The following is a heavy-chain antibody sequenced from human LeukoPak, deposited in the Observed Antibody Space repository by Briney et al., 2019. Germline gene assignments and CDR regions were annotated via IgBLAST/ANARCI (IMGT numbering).Heavy chain of an antibody. Sequence: GGSLRLSCAASGFTFSSYEMNWVRQAPGKGLEWVSYISRSGRTIYYADSVKGRSTTSRDTAKNSLYLQMNSLRAEDTAVYYCASGYDLPYWGQGTLVTVSS. J-gene: IGHJ4*02. CDR2: ISRSGRTI. V-gene: IGHV3-48*03. CDR1: GFTFSSYE. D-gene: IGHD5-12*01. CDR3: ASGYDLPY.